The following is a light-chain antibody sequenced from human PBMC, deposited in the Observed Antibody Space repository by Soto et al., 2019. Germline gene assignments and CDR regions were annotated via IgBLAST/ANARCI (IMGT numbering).Light chain of an antibody. J-gene: IGKJ1*01. Sequence: IPLTQSQCSLSAPLLKGVSIXLQASKDIATYLNWYQQKPGKAPKLLIYDASSLESGVPSRFSGSGSGTEFTLTISSLQPDDFATYYCQQYNDYWTFGQGTKVDIK. CDR3: QQYNDYWT. CDR1: KDIATY. V-gene: IGKV1D-13*01. CDR2: DAS.